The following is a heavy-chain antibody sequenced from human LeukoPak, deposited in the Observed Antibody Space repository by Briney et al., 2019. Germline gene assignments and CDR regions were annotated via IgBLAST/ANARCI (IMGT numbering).Heavy chain of an antibody. J-gene: IGHJ4*02. V-gene: IGHV4-4*07. CDR3: ARQIAVDGKGGFDY. Sequence: SETLSLTCTVSGGSISSYDCTWIRQHARQGLELIRLIYTTGSTNYNPSLNIRVTMSVDTFKNQFSLKLSSVTAADSGAHYCARQIAVDGKGGFDYWGQGTLVTVSS. CDR1: GGSISSYD. D-gene: IGHD6-19*01. CDR2: IYTTGST.